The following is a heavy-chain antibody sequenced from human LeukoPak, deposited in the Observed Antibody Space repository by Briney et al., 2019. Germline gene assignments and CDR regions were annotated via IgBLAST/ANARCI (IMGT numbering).Heavy chain of an antibody. J-gene: IGHJ4*02. CDR1: GYTFTSYG. Sequence: ASVKVSCTASGYTFTSYGISWVRQAPGQGLEWMGWISAYNGNTNYAQKLQGRVTMTTDTSTSTAYMELRSLRSDDTAVYYCARDFSYGSSGYYHYFDYWGQGTLVTVSS. D-gene: IGHD3-22*01. CDR3: ARDFSYGSSGYYHYFDY. V-gene: IGHV1-18*01. CDR2: ISAYNGNT.